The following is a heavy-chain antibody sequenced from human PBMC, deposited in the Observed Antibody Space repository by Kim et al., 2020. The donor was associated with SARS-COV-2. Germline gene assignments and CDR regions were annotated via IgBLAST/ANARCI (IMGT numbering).Heavy chain of an antibody. J-gene: IGHJ3*02. V-gene: IGHV4-31*03. CDR1: GGSISSGGYY. CDR2: IYYSGST. Sequence: SETLSLTCTVSGGSISSGGYYWSWIRQHPGKGLEWIGYIYYSGSTYYNPSLKSRVTISVDTSKNQFSLKLSSVTAADTAVYYCAREAGIAAAGIGDAFDIWGQGTMVTVSS. CDR3: AREAGIAAAGIGDAFDI. D-gene: IGHD6-13*01.